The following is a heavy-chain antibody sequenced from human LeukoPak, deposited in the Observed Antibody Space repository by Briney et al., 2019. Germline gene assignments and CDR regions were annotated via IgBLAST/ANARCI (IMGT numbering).Heavy chain of an antibody. D-gene: IGHD7-27*01. V-gene: IGHV4-59*01. CDR2: VYYSGST. CDR3: ARAGSRFDY. Sequence: PSETLSLTCTVSSGSISSYYWSWIRQPPGKGLEWIGYVYYSGSTNYKPSLKSRVTISVDTSKNQFSLKLSSVTAADTAVYYCARAGSRFDYWGQGTLVTVSS. J-gene: IGHJ4*02. CDR1: SGSISSYY.